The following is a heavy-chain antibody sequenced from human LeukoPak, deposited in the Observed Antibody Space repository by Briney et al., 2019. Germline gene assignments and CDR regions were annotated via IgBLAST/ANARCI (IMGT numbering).Heavy chain of an antibody. V-gene: IGHV3-23*01. Sequence: PGGSLRLSCAASGFTFRNYAMSWFRQAPGKGLEWVSAISDTGGSTYYADSVKGRFTISRDNSKNTLCLQMNSLRAEDTAIYYCAKGSRSARPYYDDYWGQGTLVTVPS. CDR2: ISDTGGST. J-gene: IGHJ4*02. D-gene: IGHD6-6*01. CDR1: GFTFRNYA. CDR3: AKGSRSARPYYDDY.